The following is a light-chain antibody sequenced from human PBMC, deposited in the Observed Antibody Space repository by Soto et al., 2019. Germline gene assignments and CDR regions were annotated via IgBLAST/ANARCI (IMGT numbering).Light chain of an antibody. CDR2: DVS. Sequence: QSALTQPRSVSGSPGQAVTISCTGTSSNVGSHNYVSWYQQHPGKAPKLIINDVSKRPSGVPDRFSGSKSGNTASLTISGLQAEDEADYYCCSFAGGLFVFGAGTQLTVL. J-gene: IGLJ7*01. CDR1: SSNVGSHNY. V-gene: IGLV2-11*01. CDR3: CSFAGGLFV.